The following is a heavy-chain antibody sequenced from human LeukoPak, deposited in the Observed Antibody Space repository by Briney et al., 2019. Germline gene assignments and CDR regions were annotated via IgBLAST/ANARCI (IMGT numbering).Heavy chain of an antibody. V-gene: IGHV5-10-1*01. J-gene: IGHJ4*02. CDR3: ARQDYYDSSGYYYDY. CDR1: GYSFTSYW. Sequence: GESLKISCKGSGYSFTSYWISWVRQMPGKGLEGMGMIDPSDSYTNYSPSFQGHVTISADKSISTAYLQWSSLKASDTAMYYCARQDYYDSSGYYYDYWGQGTLVTVSS. D-gene: IGHD3-22*01. CDR2: IDPSDSYT.